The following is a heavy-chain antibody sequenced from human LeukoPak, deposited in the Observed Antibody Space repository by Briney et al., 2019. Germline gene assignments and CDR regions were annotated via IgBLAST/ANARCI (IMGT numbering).Heavy chain of an antibody. J-gene: IGHJ1*01. CDR1: GYSFTSYW. CDR2: IYPGDSDT. Sequence: GKSLKISCKGSGYSFTSYWIGWVRPMPGKGLEWMAIIYPGDSDTRYSRSFQGQVTISVDKSISPAYLRWSGLKVSDTAMYYCARANYYDTSGYWGYFQHWGQGTLVTVSS. V-gene: IGHV5-51*01. D-gene: IGHD3-22*01. CDR3: ARANYYDTSGYWGYFQH.